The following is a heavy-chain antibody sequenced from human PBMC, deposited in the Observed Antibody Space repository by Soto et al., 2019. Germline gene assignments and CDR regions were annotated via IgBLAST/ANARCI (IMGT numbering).Heavy chain of an antibody. V-gene: IGHV3-30*18. J-gene: IGHJ4*02. CDR3: AKRGYTYGIYYFDY. D-gene: IGHD5-18*01. CDR2: ISYRGSNK. CDR1: GFTFSDYG. Sequence: QVQLVESGGGVVQPGRSLRLSCAASGFTFSDYGMHWARQAPGKGLEWVAVISYRGSNKYYADSVKGRFTISRDNSKNTLYLQMNSLTAEDTAVYYCAKRGYTYGIYYFDYWGQGTLVTVSS.